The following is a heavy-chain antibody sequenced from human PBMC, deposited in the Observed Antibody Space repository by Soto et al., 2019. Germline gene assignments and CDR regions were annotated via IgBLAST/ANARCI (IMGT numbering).Heavy chain of an antibody. CDR1: GYSFIAHD. V-gene: IGHV1-8*01. J-gene: IGHJ5*02. CDR2: MNPPRGRT. CDR3: GRVPTSLDP. Sequence: ASGKVSCNASGYSFIAHDTNWVRHASGQGREWKGWMNPPRGRTGWAQKFQGRLTMTMVTSSSTSYMEQRSLTSDDTAVYYCGRVPTSLDPCGKTTLLTVAS.